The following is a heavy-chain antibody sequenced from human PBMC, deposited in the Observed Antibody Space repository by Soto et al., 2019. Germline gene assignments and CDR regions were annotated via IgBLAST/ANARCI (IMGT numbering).Heavy chain of an antibody. CDR3: ARDLKRRGYCSGGSCYRSRYFDY. Sequence: SETLSLTCTVSGGSISSYYWSWIRQPPGKGLEWIGYIYYSGSTNYNPSLKSRVTISVDTSKNQFSLKLSSVTAADTAVYYCARDLKRRGYCSGGSCYRSRYFDYWGQGTLVTVSS. CDR2: IYYSGST. J-gene: IGHJ4*02. V-gene: IGHV4-59*12. CDR1: GGSISSYY. D-gene: IGHD2-15*01.